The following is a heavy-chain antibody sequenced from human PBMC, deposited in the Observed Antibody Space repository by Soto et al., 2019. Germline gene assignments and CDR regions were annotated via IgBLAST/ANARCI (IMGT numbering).Heavy chain of an antibody. D-gene: IGHD3-10*01. CDR3: AKDGGFGVYTTSGLKH. CDR2: ISRNGGST. V-gene: IGHV3-23*01. J-gene: IGHJ1*01. CDR1: GFTFSTYT. Sequence: GGSLRLSCADSGFTFSTYTMTWVRQAPGQGREWVAAISRNGGSTYYGGCVKGRVTISMDSSKSTLSWQLTGLRAEDTAGYNCAKDGGFGVYTTSGLKHWGQGALVTVSS.